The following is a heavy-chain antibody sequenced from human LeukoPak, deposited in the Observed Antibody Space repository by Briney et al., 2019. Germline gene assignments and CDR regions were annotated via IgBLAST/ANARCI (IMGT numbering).Heavy chain of an antibody. D-gene: IGHD6-19*01. CDR3: ARERVSSGWFYGDY. Sequence: PGGSLRLSRAASGFTFSSYSMNWVRQAPGKGLEWVSSISSSSSYIYYADSVKGRFTISRDNAKNSLYLQMNSLRAEDTAVYYCARERVSSGWFYGDYWGQGTLVTVSS. CDR2: ISSSSSYI. J-gene: IGHJ4*02. V-gene: IGHV3-21*01. CDR1: GFTFSSYS.